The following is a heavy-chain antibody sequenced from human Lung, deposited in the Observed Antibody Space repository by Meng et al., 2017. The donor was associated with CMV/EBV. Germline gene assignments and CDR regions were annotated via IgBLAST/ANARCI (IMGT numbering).Heavy chain of an antibody. CDR1: GYTFTSYD. Sequence: CKASGYTFTSYDINWVRQATGQGLGWMGWMNPKSGNTGYALKFQGRVTMTRNTSINTAYMELSSLRSEDTAVYYCARGLGPSYADRDYWGQGTLVTVSS. D-gene: IGHD4-17*01. V-gene: IGHV1-8*01. J-gene: IGHJ4*02. CDR3: ARGLGPSYADRDY. CDR2: MNPKSGNT.